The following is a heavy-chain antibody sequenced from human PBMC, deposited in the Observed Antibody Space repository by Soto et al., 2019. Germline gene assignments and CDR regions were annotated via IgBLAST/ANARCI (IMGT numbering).Heavy chain of an antibody. CDR3: ATDGDSADYGY. J-gene: IGHJ4*02. CDR2: IIPMFPTT. V-gene: IGHV1-69*06. D-gene: IGHD2-21*01. Sequence: QVQLVQSGAEVKRPGSSVKVSCKASGDTFGRNAIHWVRQAPGQGLEWMGGIIPMFPTTNYAQKFKGRLTIYAEKSTGTAYMEMTSLRSEDTAVYYCATDGDSADYGYWGQGTLVTVSS. CDR1: GDTFGRNA.